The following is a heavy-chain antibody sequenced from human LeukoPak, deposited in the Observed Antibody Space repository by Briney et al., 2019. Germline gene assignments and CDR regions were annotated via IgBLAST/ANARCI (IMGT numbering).Heavy chain of an antibody. V-gene: IGHV3-7*02. D-gene: IGHD3-16*01. J-gene: IGHJ4*02. Sequence: GGSLRLSCAASGFMFSRYWMSWVRQAPGKGLEWVANINPDGGEERYVDSVKGRFVISGDNAKNSLYLQMNSLRAEDTAVYYCAIWGADQNYWGQGTLVTVSS. CDR3: AIWGADQNY. CDR1: GFMFSRYW. CDR2: INPDGGEE.